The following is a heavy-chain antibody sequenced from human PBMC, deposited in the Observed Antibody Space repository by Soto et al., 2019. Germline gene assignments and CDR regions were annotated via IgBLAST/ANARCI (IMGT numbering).Heavy chain of an antibody. CDR1: GYTFTSYA. D-gene: IGHD6-6*01. V-gene: IGHV1-3*01. Sequence: GASVKVSCKASGYTFTSYAMHWVRQAPGQRLEWMGWINAGNGNTKYSQRFQGRVTITRDTSASTAYMELSSLRSEDTAVYYCARDPHSSSVGDYWGQGTLVTVSS. CDR3: ARDPHSSSVGDY. CDR2: INAGNGNT. J-gene: IGHJ4*02.